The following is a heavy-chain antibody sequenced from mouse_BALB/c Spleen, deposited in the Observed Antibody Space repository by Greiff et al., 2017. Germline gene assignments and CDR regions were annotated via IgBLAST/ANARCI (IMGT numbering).Heavy chain of an antibody. V-gene: IGHV5-17*02. CDR1: GFTFSSFG. J-gene: IGHJ4*01. CDR3: ARGGPYYAMYY. CDR2: ISSGSSTI. Sequence: EVKLVESGGGLVQPGGSRKLSCAASGFTFSSFGMHWVRQAPEKGLEWVAYISSGSSTIYYADTVKGRFTISRDNPKNTLFLQMTSLRSEDTAMYYCARGGPYYAMYYWGQGTSVTVSS.